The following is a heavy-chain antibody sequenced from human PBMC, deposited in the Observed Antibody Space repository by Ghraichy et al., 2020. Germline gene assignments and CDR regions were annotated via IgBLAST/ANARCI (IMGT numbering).Heavy chain of an antibody. Sequence: GGSLRLSCAASGFTFDDYAMHWVRQAPGKGLEWVSGISWNSGSIGYADSVKGRFTISRDNAKNSLYLQMNSLRAEDTAFYYCAKGQLELVAFDIWGQGTIVTVSS. D-gene: IGHD1-7*01. CDR2: ISWNSGSI. J-gene: IGHJ3*02. CDR3: AKGQLELVAFDI. CDR1: GFTFDDYA. V-gene: IGHV3-9*01.